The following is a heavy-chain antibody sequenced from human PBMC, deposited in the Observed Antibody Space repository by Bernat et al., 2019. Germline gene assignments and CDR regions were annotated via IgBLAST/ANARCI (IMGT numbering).Heavy chain of an antibody. CDR3: AKFLDSTSMDV. D-gene: IGHD2-21*01. Sequence: EVQLVESGGGLVQPGRSLRLSCAASGFTFDDYAMHWVRQAPGKGLEWVSGISWNSGSIGYADSVKGRFTISRDNAKNSLYLQMNSLRAEDTALYYCAKFLDSTSMDVWGQGTTVTVSS. CDR1: GFTFDDYA. J-gene: IGHJ6*02. V-gene: IGHV3-9*01. CDR2: ISWNSGSI.